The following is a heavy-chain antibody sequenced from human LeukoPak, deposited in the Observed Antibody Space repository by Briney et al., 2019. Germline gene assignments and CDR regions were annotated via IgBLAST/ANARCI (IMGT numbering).Heavy chain of an antibody. J-gene: IGHJ4*02. CDR1: GFTFSSYA. CDR2: ISYDGSNK. D-gene: IGHD3-3*01. V-gene: IGHV3-30-3*01. Sequence: PGRSLRLSCAASGFTFSSYAVHWVRQAPGRGLEWVAVISYDGSNKYYADSVKGRFSISRDNSKNTLYLQMNSLRAEDTAVCYCARRYDGFDYWGQGTLVTVSS. CDR3: ARRYDGFDY.